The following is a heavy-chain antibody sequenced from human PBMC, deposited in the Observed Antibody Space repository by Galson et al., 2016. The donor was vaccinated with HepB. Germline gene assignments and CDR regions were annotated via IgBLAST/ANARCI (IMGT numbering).Heavy chain of an antibody. CDR2: IYYTGNT. J-gene: IGHJ4*02. CDR3: ARHIYSCGYVLDC. D-gene: IGHD5-18*01. CDR1: GGSISSSSYY. V-gene: IGHV4-39*01. Sequence: LSLTCNVSGGSISSSSYYWGWIRQPPGKGLEWIANIYYTGNTYYNPSLKSRVTISVDTSKNQFSLRLTSVTAADTAVYHLARHIYSCGYVLDCWGQGTLVTVSS.